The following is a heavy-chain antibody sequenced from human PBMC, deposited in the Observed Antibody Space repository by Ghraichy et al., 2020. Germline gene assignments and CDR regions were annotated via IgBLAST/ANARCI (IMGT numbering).Heavy chain of an antibody. CDR2: TYISGSS. D-gene: IGHD3-22*01. CDR3: ARDFYDTSGLGDYGMDV. J-gene: IGHJ6*02. CDR1: GASVSRYY. V-gene: IGHV4-4*07. Sequence: SETLSLTCTVSGASVSRYYWSWVRQPAGKGLEWIGRTYISGSSDYNPSLKSRVTMSLDTFKNQISLNLGSVTAADTAVYFCARDFYDTSGLGDYGMDVWGQGTTVTV.